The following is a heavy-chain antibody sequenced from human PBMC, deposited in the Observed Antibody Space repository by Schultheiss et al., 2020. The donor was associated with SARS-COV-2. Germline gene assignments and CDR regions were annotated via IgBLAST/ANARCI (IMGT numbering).Heavy chain of an antibody. CDR2: IYHSGST. V-gene: IGHV4-30-4*01. CDR3: SRDGSDKVPEI. D-gene: IGHD3-10*01. J-gene: IGHJ4*02. Sequence: SETLSLTCTVSGGSISSGDYYWTWIRQPPGKGLEWIGNIYHSGSTYYNPSLKSRVTISVDTSKNQFSLKLSSVTAADTAVYYCSRDGSDKVPEIWGQGTLVTVSS. CDR1: GGSISSGDYY.